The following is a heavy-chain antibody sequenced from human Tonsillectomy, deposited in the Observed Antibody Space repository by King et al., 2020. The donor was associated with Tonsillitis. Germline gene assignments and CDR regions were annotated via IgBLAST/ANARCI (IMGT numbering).Heavy chain of an antibody. CDR2: IYYSGST. D-gene: IGHD3-16*01. J-gene: IGHJ4*02. Sequence: LQLQESGPGLVKPSETLSLTCTVSGGSISSSSYFWVWIRQPPGKGLEWIASIYYSGSTYYNPSLKSRVSISVDTSKNQFSLKLNSVTAADMAVYYRASDAYDYTWGNYDYWGQGTLVTVSS. CDR1: GGSISSSSYF. V-gene: IGHV4-39*07. CDR3: ASDAYDYTWGNYDY.